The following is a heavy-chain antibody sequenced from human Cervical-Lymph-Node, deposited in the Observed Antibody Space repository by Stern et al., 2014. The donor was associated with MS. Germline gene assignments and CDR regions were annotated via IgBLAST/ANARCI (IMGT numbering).Heavy chain of an antibody. CDR1: GFSFSNYG. V-gene: IGHV3-33*01. J-gene: IGHJ4*02. D-gene: IGHD1-7*01. CDR3: ARGNWNYEGMGY. CDR2: IWYDGNKK. Sequence: QVQLVQSGGGVVQPGRSLRLSCAASGFSFSNYGMHWVRQAPGKGLEWLAVIWYDGNKKYYADSVKGRFTISRDNSKNTLFLQMSSLKAEDTALYYCARGNWNYEGMGYWGQGTLVTVSS.